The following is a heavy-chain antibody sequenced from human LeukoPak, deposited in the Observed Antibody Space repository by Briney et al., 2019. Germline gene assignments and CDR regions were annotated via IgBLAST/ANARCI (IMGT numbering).Heavy chain of an antibody. CDR1: GFTFSSYA. Sequence: PGGSLRLSCAASGFTFSSYAMHWVRQAPGKGLEWVAVISYDGSNKYYADSVKGRFTISRDNGKNTLYLQMNSLRAEDTAVYYCARGSTYYDSSGQVPFGYWGQGTLVTVSS. J-gene: IGHJ4*02. D-gene: IGHD3-22*01. V-gene: IGHV3-30*04. CDR3: ARGSTYYDSSGQVPFGY. CDR2: ISYDGSNK.